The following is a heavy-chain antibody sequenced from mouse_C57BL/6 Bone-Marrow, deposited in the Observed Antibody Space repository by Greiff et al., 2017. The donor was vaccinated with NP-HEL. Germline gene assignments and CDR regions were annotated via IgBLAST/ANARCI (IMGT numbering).Heavy chain of an antibody. Sequence: QVQLKQPGAELVKPGASVKMSCKASGYTFTSYWITWVKQRPGQGLEWIGDIYPGSGSTNYNEKFKSKATLTVDTSSSTAYMQLSSLTSEDSAVYYCARKMDYDSTDYWGQGTTLTVSS. CDR1: GYTFTSYW. J-gene: IGHJ2*01. CDR2: IYPGSGST. CDR3: ARKMDYDSTDY. V-gene: IGHV1-55*01. D-gene: IGHD2-4*01.